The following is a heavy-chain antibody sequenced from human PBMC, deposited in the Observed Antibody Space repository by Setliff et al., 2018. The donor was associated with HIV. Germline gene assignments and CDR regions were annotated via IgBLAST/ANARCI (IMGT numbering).Heavy chain of an antibody. J-gene: IGHJ4*02. CDR2: IHDGGSI. V-gene: IGHV4-59*01. Sequence: SETLSLTCTVSGGSMNTFYWSWIRQSPGKGLEWIGYIHDGGSITYNPSLRSPATISLDTSKKQFSLMLTAVTPADTAVYYCARGSGHSGFDLNFDDWGRGTLVTVSS. CDR1: GGSMNTFY. D-gene: IGHD5-12*01. CDR3: ARGSGHSGFDLNFDD.